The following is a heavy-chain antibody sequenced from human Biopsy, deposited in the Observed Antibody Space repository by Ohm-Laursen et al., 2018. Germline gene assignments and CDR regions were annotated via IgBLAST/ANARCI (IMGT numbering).Heavy chain of an antibody. Sequence: SLRLSCTAFGFTSADYAMYWVRQAPGKGLEWVSGISWDSAKIAYGDSVRGRFTISRDTAKNSLYLQMNSLRVEDTALYFCAKDNRHGQVLENLFYGMDVWGRGTQVTGS. CDR2: ISWDSAKI. D-gene: IGHD4/OR15-4a*01. CDR1: GFTSADYA. V-gene: IGHV3-9*02. J-gene: IGHJ6*02. CDR3: AKDNRHGQVLENLFYGMDV.